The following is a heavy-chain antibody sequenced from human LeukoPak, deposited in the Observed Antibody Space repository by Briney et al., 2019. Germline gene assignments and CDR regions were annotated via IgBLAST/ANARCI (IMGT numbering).Heavy chain of an antibody. CDR2: INTRTGVP. D-gene: IGHD3-10*01. V-gene: IGHV7-4-1*02. J-gene: IGHJ5*02. CDR1: GYIFSDYA. CDR3: TRGSGTFPLLYYWFDP. Sequence: ALVKVSCKASGYIFSDYAMNWVRQAPGQGLEWMGWINTRTGVPTYAQDFRGRFVFSLDTSVSTAYLQISSLEAEDTAIFYCTRGSGTFPLLYYWFDPWGQGTLVTVSS.